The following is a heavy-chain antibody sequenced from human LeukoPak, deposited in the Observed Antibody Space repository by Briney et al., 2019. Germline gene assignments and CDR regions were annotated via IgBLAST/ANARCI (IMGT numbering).Heavy chain of an antibody. CDR1: GYTFTGYY. V-gene: IGHV1-2*02. J-gene: IGHJ5*02. Sequence: ASVKVSCKASGYTFTGYYMHWVRQAPGQGLEWMGWINPNSGGTNYAQKFQGRVTMTRDTSISTAYMELSRLRSDDTAVYYCARDWGIAVAGRGDWFDPWGQGTLVTVSS. CDR3: ARDWGIAVAGRGDWFDP. CDR2: INPNSGGT. D-gene: IGHD6-19*01.